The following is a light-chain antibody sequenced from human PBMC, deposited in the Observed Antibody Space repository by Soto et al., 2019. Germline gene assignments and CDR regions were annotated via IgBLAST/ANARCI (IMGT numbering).Light chain of an antibody. Sequence: QSALTQPASVSGSPGQSITISCTGTSSDVGLYDYVSWYQQHPGKAPQLMIYAVSNRPSGVSNRFSASKSGNTASLFISGLQAEDEADYYCSSYTSERSYVFGSGTKVTVL. V-gene: IGLV2-14*01. CDR2: AVS. CDR1: SSDVGLYDY. CDR3: SSYTSERSYV. J-gene: IGLJ1*01.